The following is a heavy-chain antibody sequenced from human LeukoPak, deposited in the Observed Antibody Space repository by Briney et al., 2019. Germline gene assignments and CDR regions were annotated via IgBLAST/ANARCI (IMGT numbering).Heavy chain of an antibody. CDR2: INSDGSST. D-gene: IGHD3-22*01. J-gene: IGHJ4*02. Sequence: PGGSLRLSCAASGFTFISYWMHWVRQAPGTGLVWVSRINSDGSSTSYADSVKGRFTISIDNAKNTLYLQMNSLKAEDTAVYYCARGGGSSGYYRTYYFDYWGQGTLVTVSS. CDR3: ARGGGSSGYYRTYYFDY. V-gene: IGHV3-74*01. CDR1: GFTFISYW.